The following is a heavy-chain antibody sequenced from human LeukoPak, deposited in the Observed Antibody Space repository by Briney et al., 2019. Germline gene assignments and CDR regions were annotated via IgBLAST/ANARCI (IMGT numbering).Heavy chain of an antibody. V-gene: IGHV1-2*06. CDR3: AREYCSSTSCYYYDMDV. Sequence: ASVKVSCKASGYTFSGYYMHWVRQAPGQGLEWMGRINPNSDGTNYAQKFQDRVTMTRDTSISTAYMEVSRLRSDDTAVYYCAREYCSSTSCYYYDMDVWGQGTTVTVSS. J-gene: IGHJ6*02. CDR2: INPNSDGT. D-gene: IGHD2-2*01. CDR1: GYTFSGYY.